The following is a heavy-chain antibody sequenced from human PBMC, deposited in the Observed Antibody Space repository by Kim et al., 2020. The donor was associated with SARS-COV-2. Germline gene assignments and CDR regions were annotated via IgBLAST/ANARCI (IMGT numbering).Heavy chain of an antibody. Sequence: GGSLRLSCAASGFTFSSYGMHWVRQAPGKGLEWVAVISYDGSNKYYADSVKGRFTISRDNSKNTLYLQMNSLRAEDTAVYYCAAGEGYSYGNFDYWGQGTLVTVSS. D-gene: IGHD5-18*01. CDR1: GFTFSSYG. J-gene: IGHJ4*02. V-gene: IGHV3-33*05. CDR2: ISYDGSNK. CDR3: AAGEGYSYGNFDY.